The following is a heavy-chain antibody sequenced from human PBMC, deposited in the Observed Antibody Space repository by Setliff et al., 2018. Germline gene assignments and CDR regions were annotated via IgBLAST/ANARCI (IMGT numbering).Heavy chain of an antibody. D-gene: IGHD3-3*01. J-gene: IGHJ6*03. Sequence: SVKVSCKASGGTFSSYAISWVRQAPGQGLEWMGRIIPIFGTANYAQKFQGRVTITADKSTSTAYMELGSLRSEDTAVYYCARDTERDYDFWSGYPSASYYYYMDVWGKGTTVTVSS. CDR1: GGTFSSYA. V-gene: IGHV1-69*06. CDR3: ARDTERDYDFWSGYPSASYYYYMDV. CDR2: IIPIFGTA.